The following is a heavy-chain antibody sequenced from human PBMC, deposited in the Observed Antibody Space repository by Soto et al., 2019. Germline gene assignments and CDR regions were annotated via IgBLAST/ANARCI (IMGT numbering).Heavy chain of an antibody. CDR3: ARDAPLWFGELSH. D-gene: IGHD3-10*01. CDR2: VYYNGST. CDR1: GGSIRSPNYY. V-gene: IGHV4-31*01. Sequence: QVQLQESGPGLVKPSQTLSLTCTVIGGSIRSPNYYWSWIRQHPGKGLEWIGNVYYNGSTNYTPSLKSQVAISLDTSKNQFSLKLNSVTAADTAVYYCARDAPLWFGELSHWGQGTLVTVSS. J-gene: IGHJ4*02.